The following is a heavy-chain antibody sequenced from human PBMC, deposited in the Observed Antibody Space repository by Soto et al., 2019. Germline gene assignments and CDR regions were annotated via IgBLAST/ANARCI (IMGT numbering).Heavy chain of an antibody. V-gene: IGHV5-51*01. CDR2: IYPGDSDT. D-gene: IGHD1-1*01. CDR3: ARQLGDKPTVMDV. J-gene: IGHJ6*02. CDR1: GDSVTSYS. Sequence: ESLNISWKESGDSVTSYSIGWVRQMPGKGLEWVGIIYPGDSDTRYSPSFQGQVTISADKSISTAYLQWSSLKASDPAMYYCARQLGDKPTVMDVWGQGTTVTVS.